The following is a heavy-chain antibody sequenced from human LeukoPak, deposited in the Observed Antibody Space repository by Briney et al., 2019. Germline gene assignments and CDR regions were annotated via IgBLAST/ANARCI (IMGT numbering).Heavy chain of an antibody. Sequence: SVKVSCKASGGTFTSYAITWVRQATGQGLEWMGRIIPIFGITNYGRKFQGRVTITADKSTSTAYMELSSLKSEDTAVYYCAATYDSTGYYHGYFHHWGQGTLVTVSS. CDR3: AATYDSTGYYHGYFHH. V-gene: IGHV1-69*04. CDR2: IIPIFGIT. D-gene: IGHD3-22*01. CDR1: GGTFTSYA. J-gene: IGHJ1*01.